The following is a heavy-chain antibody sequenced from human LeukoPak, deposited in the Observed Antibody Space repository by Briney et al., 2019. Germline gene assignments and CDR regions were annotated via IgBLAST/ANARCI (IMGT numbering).Heavy chain of an antibody. V-gene: IGHV3-48*03. CDR2: ISSSGSTI. CDR3: ARFPGIRYFDY. D-gene: IGHD6-13*01. Sequence: PGGSLRLSCAASGFTFSSYEMNWFRQAPGKGLEWVSYISSSGSTIYYADSVKGRFTISRDNAKNSLYLQMNSLRAEDTAVYYCARFPGIRYFDYWGQGTLVTVSS. CDR1: GFTFSSYE. J-gene: IGHJ4*02.